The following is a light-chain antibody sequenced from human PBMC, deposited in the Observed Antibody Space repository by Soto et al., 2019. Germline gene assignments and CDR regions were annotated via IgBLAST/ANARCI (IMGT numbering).Light chain of an antibody. J-gene: IGKJ1*01. Sequence: DIVMTQTPLSSPVTLGQPASISCRSSQSLVHSDGHTYLSWLHQRPGQPPRVLIYKVSNRFSGVPDRFRGSGAGTDFTLKISSVEAEDGGVYYCMQATQYPRTFGQGKKVEIE. CDR3: MQATQYPRT. CDR2: KVS. V-gene: IGKV2-24*01. CDR1: QSLVHSDGHTY.